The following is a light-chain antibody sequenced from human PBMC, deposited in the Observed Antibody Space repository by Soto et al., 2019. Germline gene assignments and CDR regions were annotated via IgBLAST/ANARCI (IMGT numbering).Light chain of an antibody. CDR2: GAS. CDR1: QSVGRN. Sequence: EKVMTQSPATLSVSPGERATLSCRASQSVGRNLAWYQQKPGQTPRLLIYGASTRAAGVPVRFSGSGSGTDFNLTISSMQSEDFAVYYCQQYNIWPPEVNFGPGTKVYSK. V-gene: IGKV3-15*01. CDR3: QQYNIWPPEVN. J-gene: IGKJ3*01.